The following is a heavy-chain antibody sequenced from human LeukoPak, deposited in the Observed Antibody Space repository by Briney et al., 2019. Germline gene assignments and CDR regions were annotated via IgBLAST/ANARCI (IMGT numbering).Heavy chain of an antibody. V-gene: IGHV3-53*01. CDR2: IYSGGST. J-gene: IGHJ4*02. CDR1: GFTVSSNY. D-gene: IGHD1-7*01. Sequence: GGSLRLSCAASGFTVSSNYMSWVRQAPGKGLEWVSVIYSGGSTYYADSVKGRVTISRDNSKNTLYLQMNSLRAEDTAVYYCAKVPRAELTYYFDYWGQGTLVTVSS. CDR3: AKVPRAELTYYFDY.